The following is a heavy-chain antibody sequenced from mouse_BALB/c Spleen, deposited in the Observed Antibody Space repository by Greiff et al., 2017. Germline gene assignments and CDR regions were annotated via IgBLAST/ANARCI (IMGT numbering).Heavy chain of an antibody. V-gene: IGHV5-17*02. CDR2: ISSGSSTI. D-gene: IGHD2-14*01. J-gene: IGHJ4*01. Sequence: EVQGVESGGGLVQPGGSRKLSCAASGFTFSSFGMHWVRQAPEKGLEWVAYISSGSSTIHYADTVKGRFTISRDNPKNTLFLQMTSLRSEDTAMYYCARWAYYRSDYYAMDYWGQGTSVTVSS. CDR3: ARWAYYRSDYYAMDY. CDR1: GFTFSSFG.